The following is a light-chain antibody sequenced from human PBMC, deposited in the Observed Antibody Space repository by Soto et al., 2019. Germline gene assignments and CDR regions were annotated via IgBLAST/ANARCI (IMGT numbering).Light chain of an antibody. Sequence: QSVLTQPPSASGAPGQRVTISCSGSASNIGRDPVNWYQQVPGTAPKLLIYRNNERPSGVPDRFSGSKSGTSASLAISGLRSDDEADYYCASWDENLSGWVFGGGTKLTVL. V-gene: IGLV1-47*01. CDR3: ASWDENLSGWV. CDR2: RNN. J-gene: IGLJ3*02. CDR1: ASNIGRDP.